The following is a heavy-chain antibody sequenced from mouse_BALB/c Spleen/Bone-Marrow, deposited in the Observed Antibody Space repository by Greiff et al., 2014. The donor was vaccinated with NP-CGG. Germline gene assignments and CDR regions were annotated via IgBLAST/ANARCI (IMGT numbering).Heavy chain of an antibody. CDR1: GYTFTSYW. J-gene: IGHJ4*01. Sequence: VQGVESGAELVRPGASVKLSCKASGYTFTSYWINWVKQRPGQGLEWIGNIYPSDSYTNYNQKFKDKATLTVDKSSSTAYMQLSSPTSEDSAVYYCTRSGTLGAMDYWGQGTSVTVSS. CDR2: IYPSDSYT. V-gene: IGHV1-69*02. CDR3: TRSGTLGAMDY. D-gene: IGHD4-1*01.